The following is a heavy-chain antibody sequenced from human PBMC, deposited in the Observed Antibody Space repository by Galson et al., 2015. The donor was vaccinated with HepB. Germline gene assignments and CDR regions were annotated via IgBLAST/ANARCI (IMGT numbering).Heavy chain of an antibody. CDR2: ISYDGSNK. V-gene: IGHV3-30-3*01. D-gene: IGHD3-16*02. J-gene: IGHJ4*02. CDR1: GFTFSSYA. Sequence: SLRLSCAASGFTFSSYAMHWVRQAPGKGLEWVADISYDGSNKYYADSVKGRFTISRDNSKNTLYLQMNSLRAEDTAVYYCARDEGATPAFYDYVWGSYRGFGFDYWGQGTLVTVSS. CDR3: ARDEGATPAFYDYVWGSYRGFGFDY.